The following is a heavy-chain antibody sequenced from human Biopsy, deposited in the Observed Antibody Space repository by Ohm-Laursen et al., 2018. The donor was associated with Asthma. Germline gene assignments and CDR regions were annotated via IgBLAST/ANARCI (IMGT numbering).Heavy chain of an antibody. J-gene: IGHJ6*02. Sequence: SLRLSCTASGFTFRKSAMHWVRQAPGKGPEWVALISYDGRETGYVDSVKGRFTISRDNFRNTVHLQMSSLRPEDSAVYYCTRDRFYNSVTSESFYYGVDVRGQGTTVTVSS. D-gene: IGHD2-21*02. CDR2: ISYDGRET. CDR3: TRDRFYNSVTSESFYYGVDV. V-gene: IGHV3-30*03. CDR1: GFTFRKSA.